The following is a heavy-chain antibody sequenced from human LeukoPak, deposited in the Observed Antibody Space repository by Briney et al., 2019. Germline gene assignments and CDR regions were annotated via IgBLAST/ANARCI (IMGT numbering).Heavy chain of an antibody. J-gene: IGHJ4*02. V-gene: IGHV3-7*01. CDR1: GFSFSDYW. CDR3: ARGPPDGSGSYYPGAY. CDR2: IKQDGSEK. D-gene: IGHD3-10*01. Sequence: GGSLRLSCAASGFSFSDYWMSWVRQAPGKGLEWVANIKQDGSEKYYVDSVKGRFTISRDNAKNSLYLQMNSLRAEDTAVYYCARGPPDGSGSYYPGAYWGQGTLVTVSS.